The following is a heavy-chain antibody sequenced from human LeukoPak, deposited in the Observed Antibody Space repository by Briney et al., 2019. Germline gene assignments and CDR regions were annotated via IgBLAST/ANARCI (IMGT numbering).Heavy chain of an antibody. Sequence: ASVKVSCKASGYTFTGYYMHWVRQAPGQGLEWMGWINPNSGGTNYAQKFQGRVTMTRDTSISTAYMELSRLRSDDTAVYYCARDPDPMGGSSNSDYWGQGTLVTVSS. CDR1: GYTFTGYY. CDR3: ARDPDPMGGSSNSDY. CDR2: INPNSGGT. V-gene: IGHV1-2*02. D-gene: IGHD1-26*01. J-gene: IGHJ4*02.